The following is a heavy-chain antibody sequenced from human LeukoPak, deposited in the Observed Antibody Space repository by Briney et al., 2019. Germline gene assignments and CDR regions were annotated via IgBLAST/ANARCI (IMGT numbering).Heavy chain of an antibody. CDR3: ATIERLDMSTPLN. V-gene: IGHV4-4*09. D-gene: IGHD3-16*01. Sequence: PSETLSLTCTVSGGSISSYYWSWIRQPPGKGLEWIGYIHSSGSTNCNPSLQSRVTISEDTSKNQFSLKLSSVTAADTAVYYCATIERLDMSTPLNWGQGTLVTVSS. CDR2: IHSSGST. CDR1: GGSISSYY. J-gene: IGHJ4*02.